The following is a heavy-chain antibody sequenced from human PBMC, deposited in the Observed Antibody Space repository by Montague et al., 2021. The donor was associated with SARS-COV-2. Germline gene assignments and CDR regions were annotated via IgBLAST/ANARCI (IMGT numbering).Heavy chain of an antibody. Sequence: SETLSLTCAVYGGSFSGYCWTWIRQSPRKGLGWIGEINHSGSTNYNPSLKSRVTISVDTSKNQLSLKLSSVTAADTAVYYCACGEITTRGLIYYYGMDVWGQGTTVTVSS. J-gene: IGHJ6*02. CDR1: GGSFSGYC. CDR2: INHSGST. V-gene: IGHV4-34*01. CDR3: ACGEITTRGLIYYYGMDV. D-gene: IGHD4-11*01.